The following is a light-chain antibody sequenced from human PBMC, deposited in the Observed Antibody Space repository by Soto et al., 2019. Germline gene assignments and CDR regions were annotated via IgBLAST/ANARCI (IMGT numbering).Light chain of an antibody. V-gene: IGKV4-1*01. J-gene: IGKJ1*01. CDR2: WAS. CDR1: QSVLHSSNNKNY. Sequence: DNVMTQSPDSLAVSLGERATINCKSSQSVLHSSNNKNYLAWYQQKPGRPPKLLIYWASTRESGVPDRFSGSGSGTDFTLTISSLQAEDVAVYYCQQYYSTPRTFGQGTKVDIK. CDR3: QQYYSTPRT.